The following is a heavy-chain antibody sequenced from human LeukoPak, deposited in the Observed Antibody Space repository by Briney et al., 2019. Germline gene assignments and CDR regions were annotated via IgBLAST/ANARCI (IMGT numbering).Heavy chain of an antibody. V-gene: IGHV4-31*03. CDR3: ARCGSWLASYYYYGMDV. CDR1: GGSISSGGYY. Sequence: SETLSLTCTVSGGSISSGGYYWSWIRQHPGKGLEWIGYIYYSGSTYYNPSLKSRVTISVDTSKNQFSLKLSSVTAADTAVYYCARCGSWLASYYYYGMDVWGQGTTVTVSS. D-gene: IGHD5-18*01. J-gene: IGHJ6*02. CDR2: IYYSGST.